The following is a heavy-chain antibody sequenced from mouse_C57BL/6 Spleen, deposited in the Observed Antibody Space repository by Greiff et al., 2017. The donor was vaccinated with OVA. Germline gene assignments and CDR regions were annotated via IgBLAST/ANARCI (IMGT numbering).Heavy chain of an antibody. V-gene: IGHV1-22*01. CDR3: ARERRTWDPFFAY. Sequence: VQLQQSGPELVKPGASVKMSCKASGYTFTDYNMHWVKQSHGKSLEWIGYINPNNGGTSYNQKFKGKATLTVNKSSSTAYMELRSLTSEDSAVYYCARERRTWDPFFAYWGQETLVTVSA. CDR2: INPNNGGT. CDR1: GYTFTDYN. J-gene: IGHJ3*01. D-gene: IGHD4-1*01.